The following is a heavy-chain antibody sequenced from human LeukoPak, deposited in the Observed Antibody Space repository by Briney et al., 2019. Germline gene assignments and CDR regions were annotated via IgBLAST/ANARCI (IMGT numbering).Heavy chain of an antibody. V-gene: IGHV1-69*06. CDR3: ARDPRRRSYVDY. J-gene: IGHJ4*02. CDR2: IIPIFGTA. CDR1: GYTFTGYY. Sequence: AASVKVSCKASGYTFTGYYMHWVRQAPGQGLEWMGGIIPIFGTANYAQKFQGRVTITADKSTSTAYMELSSLRSEDTAVYYCARDPRRRSYVDYWGQGTLVTVSS. D-gene: IGHD3-16*01.